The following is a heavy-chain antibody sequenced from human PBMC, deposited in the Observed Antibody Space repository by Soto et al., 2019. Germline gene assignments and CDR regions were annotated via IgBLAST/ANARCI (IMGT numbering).Heavy chain of an antibody. CDR2: IYTSGST. CDR3: ARGWYYDYVWGSYRANWFDP. J-gene: IGHJ5*02. V-gene: IGHV4-4*07. D-gene: IGHD3-16*02. Sequence: PSETLSLTCTASGGSISSYYWSWIRQPAGKGLEWIGRIYTSGSTNYNPSLKSRVTMSVDTSKNQFSLKLSSVTAADTAVYYGARGWYYDYVWGSYRANWFDPWGQGTLVTVSS. CDR1: GGSISSYY.